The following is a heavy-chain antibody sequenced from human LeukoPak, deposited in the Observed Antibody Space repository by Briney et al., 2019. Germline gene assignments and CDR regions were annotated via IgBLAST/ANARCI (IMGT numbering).Heavy chain of an antibody. D-gene: IGHD4-17*01. Sequence: PGGSLRLSCAASGFTFRSYAMHWVRQAPGKAREYVSAISSNGGSTYYANSVKGRFTISRDNSKNTLYLQMGSLRADDMAVYYCAREPDGDTKSGTLDYWGQGTLVTVSS. CDR2: ISSNGGST. V-gene: IGHV3-64*01. CDR3: AREPDGDTKSGTLDY. J-gene: IGHJ4*02. CDR1: GFTFRSYA.